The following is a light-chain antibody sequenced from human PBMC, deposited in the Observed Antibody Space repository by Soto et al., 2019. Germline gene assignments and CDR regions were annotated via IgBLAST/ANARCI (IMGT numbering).Light chain of an antibody. V-gene: IGLV2-14*01. J-gene: IGLJ1*01. CDR3: SSYTSNNSLRYV. CDR2: EVS. CDR1: SSDVGDYNY. Sequence: QSVLTQPASVSWSPGQSITVSCTGTSSDVGDYNYVSWYQQHPGKAPKLMIYEVSNRPSGVSDRFSGSKSGNTASLTISGLQAEDEADYYCSSYTSNNSLRYVFGTGTKVTVL.